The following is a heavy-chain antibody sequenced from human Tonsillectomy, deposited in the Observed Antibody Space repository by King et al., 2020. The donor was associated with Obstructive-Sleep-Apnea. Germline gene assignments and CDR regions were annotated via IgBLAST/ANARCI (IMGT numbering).Heavy chain of an antibody. V-gene: IGHV3-9*01. CDR2: ISWNSGSI. CDR3: AKDILTANKWFGETYYYYYGMDV. Sequence: VQLVESGGGLVQPGRSLRLSCAASGFTFDDYAMHWVRQAPGKGLEWVSGISWNSGSIGYADSVKGRFTISRDNAKNSLYLQMNSLRAEDTALYYCAKDILTANKWFGETYYYYYGMDVWGQGTTVTVSS. CDR1: GFTFDDYA. D-gene: IGHD3-10*01. J-gene: IGHJ6*02.